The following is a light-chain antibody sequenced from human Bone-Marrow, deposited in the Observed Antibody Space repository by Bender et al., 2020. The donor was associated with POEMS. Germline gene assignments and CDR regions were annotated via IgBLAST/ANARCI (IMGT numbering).Light chain of an antibody. Sequence: QSVLTQPPSTSETPGQRITIFCSGTNSNIGSHYVSWYQQVPGTAPTLLIYRTNRRLSGVPDRFSGSKSGTSASLAISGLRSEDEADYYCATWDDSLSVVLFGGGTKLTVL. CDR1: NSNIGSHY. J-gene: IGLJ2*01. CDR2: RTN. CDR3: ATWDDSLSVVL. V-gene: IGLV1-47*01.